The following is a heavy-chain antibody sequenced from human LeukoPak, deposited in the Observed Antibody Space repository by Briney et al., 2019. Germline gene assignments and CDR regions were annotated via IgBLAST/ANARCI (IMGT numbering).Heavy chain of an antibody. Sequence: KPSGTLSLTCAVSGGSISSSNWWSWVRQPPGQGLEWIGEIYHSGSTYYNPSLKSRVTISVDTSKNQFSLKLSSVTAADTAVYYCARVLVGTTDYYYYMDVWGKGTTVTVSS. CDR3: ARVLVGTTDYYYYMDV. V-gene: IGHV4-4*02. CDR1: GGSISSSNW. J-gene: IGHJ6*03. D-gene: IGHD1-26*01. CDR2: IYHSGST.